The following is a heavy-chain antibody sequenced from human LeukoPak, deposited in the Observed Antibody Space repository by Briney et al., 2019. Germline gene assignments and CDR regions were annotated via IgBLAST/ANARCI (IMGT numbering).Heavy chain of an antibody. D-gene: IGHD2-15*01. V-gene: IGHV1-8*01. CDR2: MNPNSGNT. CDR3: ATGAPQEYCSGGSCPYFDY. Sequence: ASVKVSCKASGYTFTSYDFNWVRQATGQGLEWMGWMNPNSGNTGYAQKFQGRVTMTRNTSISTAYMEVSSLRSEDTAVYYCATGAPQEYCSGGSCPYFDYWGQGTLVTVSS. J-gene: IGHJ4*02. CDR1: GYTFTSYD.